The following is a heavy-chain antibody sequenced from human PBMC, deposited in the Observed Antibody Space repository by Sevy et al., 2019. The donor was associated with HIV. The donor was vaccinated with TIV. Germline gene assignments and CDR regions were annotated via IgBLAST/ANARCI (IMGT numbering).Heavy chain of an antibody. CDR1: GFTFSNTW. Sequence: GGSLRLSCAASGFTFSNTWMNWVRQAPGKGLEWVGRIKSKTDGGTTDYAAPVKGRFTISRDDSKNTLYLQMNSLKTEVTAVYYCSTDKPGLLWFGELLYDYWGQGTLVTVSS. J-gene: IGHJ4*02. CDR3: STDKPGLLWFGELLYDY. CDR2: IKSKTDGGTT. V-gene: IGHV3-15*07. D-gene: IGHD3-10*01.